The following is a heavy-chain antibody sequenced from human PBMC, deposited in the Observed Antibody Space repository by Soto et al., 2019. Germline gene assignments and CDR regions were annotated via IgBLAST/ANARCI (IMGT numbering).Heavy chain of an antibody. Sequence: PGGSLRLSCAASGFTFSSDWMHWVRQAPGKGLVWVSRINTDGSGTTYADSVKGRFTISRDNAKDSLYLQMNSLRVEDTALYYCVRDHNWEFDYWAREPWSPSPQ. CDR3: VRDHNWEFDY. CDR2: INTDGSGT. D-gene: IGHD1-20*01. J-gene: IGHJ4*02. V-gene: IGHV3-74*01. CDR1: GFTFSSDW.